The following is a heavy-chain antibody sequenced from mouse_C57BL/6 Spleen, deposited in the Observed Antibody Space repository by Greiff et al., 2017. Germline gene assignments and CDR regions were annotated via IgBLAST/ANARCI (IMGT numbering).Heavy chain of an antibody. CDR1: GYTFTSYW. D-gene: IGHD1-1*01. CDR3: ARPDYYGSSPAWFAY. CDR2: IYPGSGST. Sequence: QVQLKQPGAELVKPGASVKMSCKASGYTFTSYWITWVKQRPGQGLEWIGDIYPGSGSTNYNEKFKSKATLTVDPSSSTAYMQLSSLTSEDSAVYYCARPDYYGSSPAWFAYWGQGTLVTVSA. V-gene: IGHV1-55*01. J-gene: IGHJ3*01.